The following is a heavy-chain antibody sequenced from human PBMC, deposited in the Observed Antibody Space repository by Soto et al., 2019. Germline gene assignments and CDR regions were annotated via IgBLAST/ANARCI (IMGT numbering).Heavy chain of an antibody. D-gene: IGHD6-13*01. Sequence: QVQLVQSGAEVKKPGASVKVSCKASGYVFTNYFMHWVRQAPGQGLEWMGIINPNGGGTSYAQKFEGGVTMTRESATSTVYMDLSSLRSEDTALYFCARDVGSNSWSYYYGMDVWGQGTSVTVSS. V-gene: IGHV1-46*01. J-gene: IGHJ6*02. CDR3: ARDVGSNSWSYYYGMDV. CDR2: INPNGGGT. CDR1: GYVFTNYF.